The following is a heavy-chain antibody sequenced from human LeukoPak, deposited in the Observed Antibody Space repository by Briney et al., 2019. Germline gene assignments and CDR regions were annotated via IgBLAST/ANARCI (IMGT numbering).Heavy chain of an antibody. J-gene: IGHJ3*02. Sequence: SETLSLTCTVSGGSISSYYWSWIRQPPGEGLEWIGYIYYSGSTNYNPSLKSRVTISVDTSKNQFSLKLSSVTAADTAVYYCAGWRSSGYDDAFDIWGQGTMVTVSS. D-gene: IGHD3-22*01. V-gene: IGHV4-59*08. CDR1: GGSISSYY. CDR3: AGWRSSGYDDAFDI. CDR2: IYYSGST.